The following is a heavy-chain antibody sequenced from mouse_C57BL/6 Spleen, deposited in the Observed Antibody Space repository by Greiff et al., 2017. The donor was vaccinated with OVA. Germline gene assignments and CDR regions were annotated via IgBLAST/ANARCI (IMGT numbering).Heavy chain of an antibody. J-gene: IGHJ1*03. CDR3: ARPIYYYGSRYFDV. D-gene: IGHD1-1*01. CDR2: INPNNGGT. V-gene: IGHV1-18*01. Sequence: EVQLQQSGPELVKPGASVKIPCKASGYTFTDYNMDWVKQSHGKSLEWIGDINPNNGGTIYNQKFKGKATLTVDKSSSTAYMELRSLTSEDTAVYYCARPIYYYGSRYFDVWGTGTTVTVSS. CDR1: GYTFTDYN.